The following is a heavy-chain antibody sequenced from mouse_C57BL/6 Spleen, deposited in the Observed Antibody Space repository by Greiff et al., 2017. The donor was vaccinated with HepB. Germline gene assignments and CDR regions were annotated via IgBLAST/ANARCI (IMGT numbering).Heavy chain of an antibody. CDR2: IWSDGNT. D-gene: IGHD2-9*01. CDR3: ARHEAPYYGYDDYAMDY. V-gene: IGHV2-6-1*01. CDR1: GFSFTSYG. Sequence: VQVVESGPGLVAPSQSLSITCTVSGFSFTSYGVHWVRQPPGKGLEWLVVIWSDGNTNYNSALKSRLSISKDNSKSQVFLKMNSLQTDDTAMYYCARHEAPYYGYDDYAMDYWGQGTSVTVSS. J-gene: IGHJ4*01.